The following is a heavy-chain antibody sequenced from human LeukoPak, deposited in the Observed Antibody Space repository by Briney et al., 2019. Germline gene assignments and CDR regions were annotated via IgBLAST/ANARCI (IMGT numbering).Heavy chain of an antibody. CDR1: GFTFSDYW. CDR2: ISQDGREQ. V-gene: IGHV3-7*04. CDR3: AGGALDY. J-gene: IGHJ4*02. Sequence: GRSLRLSCAASGFTFSDYWMSWVRQAPGQGLEWVAKISQDGREQHFVDSVKGRFTISRDNAKNLLFLQTDSLRAEDTAVYYCAGGALDYWGPGTLVTVSS.